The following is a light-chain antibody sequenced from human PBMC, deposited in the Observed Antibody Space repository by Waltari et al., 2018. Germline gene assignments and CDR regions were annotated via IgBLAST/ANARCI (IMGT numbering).Light chain of an antibody. CDR3: GQTLQTPLT. CDR2: LVS. V-gene: IGKV2-28*01. Sequence: EIVMTQTPLSLSVTPGEPASISCRSSQSLLHSSGHTSLHWYLQKPGQSPQLLIYLVSKRASGVPDRIRGSGSGTDVTLKNSRVEAEEVGMYYCGQTLQTPLTFGGGTKVEIK. CDR1: QSLLHSSGHTS. J-gene: IGKJ4*01.